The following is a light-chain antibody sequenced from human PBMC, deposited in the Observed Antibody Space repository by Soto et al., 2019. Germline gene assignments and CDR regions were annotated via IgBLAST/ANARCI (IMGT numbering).Light chain of an antibody. CDR2: GAS. Sequence: EIGLTHSPGTPSLSPGERATLSCRAXQSVTSSYLACYQQKPCQAPRPLXXGASSRATGIPARFSGSGSGPDFTLTISRLEREDLAVYYCQQYGSSLSFTFGQGTRLGL. J-gene: IGKJ5*01. V-gene: IGKV3-20*01. CDR3: QQYGSSLSFT. CDR1: QSVTSSY.